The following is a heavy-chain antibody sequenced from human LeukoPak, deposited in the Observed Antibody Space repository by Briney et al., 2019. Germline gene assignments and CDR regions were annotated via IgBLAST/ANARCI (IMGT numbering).Heavy chain of an antibody. CDR2: IYPGDSDT. CDR1: GYRFTSYW. D-gene: IGHD6-19*01. V-gene: IGHV5-51*01. Sequence: GESLKISCMSSGYRFTSYWIGWVRQMPGKGLEWMGIIYPGDSDTRYSPSFQGQVTISVDKSITTAYLQWSSLKASDTAMYYCARPLSGGYSSGHFDYWGQGTLVTVSS. J-gene: IGHJ4*02. CDR3: ARPLSGGYSSGHFDY.